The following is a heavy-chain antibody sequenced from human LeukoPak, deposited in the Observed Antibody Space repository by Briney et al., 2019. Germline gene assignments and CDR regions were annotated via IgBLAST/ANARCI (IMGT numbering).Heavy chain of an antibody. D-gene: IGHD1-26*01. CDR2: INGPGTT. CDR3: VKESPYPVGGTSRIYYFDN. V-gene: IGHV3-23*01. Sequence: GSLRLSFAASGFTFSSYAMSWVRQAPGKGRGWGSAINGPGTTFYADIVKGWFSVSRDISKNTLSLKMNSLRADDTAVYYCVKESPYPVGGTSRIYYFDNWGQGTLVTVSS. CDR1: GFTFSSYA. J-gene: IGHJ4*02.